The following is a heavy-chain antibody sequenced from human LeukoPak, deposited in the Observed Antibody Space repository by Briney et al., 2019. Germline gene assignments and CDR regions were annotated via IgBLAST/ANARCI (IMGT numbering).Heavy chain of an antibody. CDR1: GYTFTSYY. CDR3: ARDGGGGYCSGGSCYSAY. J-gene: IGHJ4*02. Sequence: ASVKVSCKASGYTFTSYYMHWVRQAPGQGLEWMGIINPSGGSTSYAQKFQGRVTMTRDTSTSTVHMELSSLRSEDTAVYYCARDGGGGYCSGGSCYSAYWGQGTLVTVSS. CDR2: INPSGGST. D-gene: IGHD2-15*01. V-gene: IGHV1-46*01.